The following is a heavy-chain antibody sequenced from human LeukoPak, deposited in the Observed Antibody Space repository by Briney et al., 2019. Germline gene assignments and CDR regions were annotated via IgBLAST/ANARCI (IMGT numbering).Heavy chain of an antibody. CDR3: ARDGLRITIFWGGFDY. CDR2: ISYDGSNK. CDR1: GFTFSSYA. D-gene: IGHD3-9*01. Sequence: GGSLRLSCAASGFTFSSYAMHWVRQAPGKGLEWVAVISYDGSNKYYADSVKGRFTISRDNSKNTLYLQMNSLRAEDTAVYYCARDGLRITIFWGGFDYWGQGTLVTVSS. V-gene: IGHV3-30-3*01. J-gene: IGHJ4*02.